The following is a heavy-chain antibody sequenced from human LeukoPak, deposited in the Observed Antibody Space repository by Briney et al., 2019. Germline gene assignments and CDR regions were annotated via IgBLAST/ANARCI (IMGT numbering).Heavy chain of an antibody. CDR3: ARGKSESRGWDFDY. CDR1: GFTFRNYL. J-gene: IGHJ4*02. CDR2: IKQDGSEK. D-gene: IGHD3-22*01. V-gene: IGHV3-7*01. Sequence: GGSLRLSCAASGFTFRNYLMNWVRQAPGRGLEWVATIKQDGSEKYYVESVRGRFTISRDNAEHSVYLQMNSLRAEDTAVYYCARGKSESRGWDFDYWGQGSLVTVSS.